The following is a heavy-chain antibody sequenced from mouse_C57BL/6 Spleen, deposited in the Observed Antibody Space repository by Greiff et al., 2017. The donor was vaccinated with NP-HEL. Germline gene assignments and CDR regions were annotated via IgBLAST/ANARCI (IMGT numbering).Heavy chain of an antibody. CDR3: VRQGDYGSSYVLAY. D-gene: IGHD1-1*01. CDR1: GFSFNTYA. Sequence: VQLKESGGGLVQPKGSLKLSCAASGFSFNTYAMNWVRQAPGKGLEWVARIRSKSNNYATYYADSVKDRFTISRDDSESMLYLQMNNLKTEDTAMYYCVRQGDYGSSYVLAYWGQGTLVTVSA. CDR2: IRSKSNNYAT. J-gene: IGHJ3*01. V-gene: IGHV10-1*01.